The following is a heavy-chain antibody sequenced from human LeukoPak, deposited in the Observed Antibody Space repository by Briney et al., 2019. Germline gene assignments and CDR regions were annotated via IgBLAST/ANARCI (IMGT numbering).Heavy chain of an antibody. CDR1: GVTFSSFY. J-gene: IGHJ4*02. CDR2: ISSGSGHI. Sequence: GGSLRLSCAVSGVTFSSFYMSWVRQAPGKGLEWVASISSGSGHIHYSDSVKDRFITSRHNARNSVYREMNGVRVDDTAVYYCARLWESNFSAFGLWGQGTLVIVS. D-gene: IGHD3-16*01. V-gene: IGHV3-21*01. CDR3: ARLWESNFSAFGL.